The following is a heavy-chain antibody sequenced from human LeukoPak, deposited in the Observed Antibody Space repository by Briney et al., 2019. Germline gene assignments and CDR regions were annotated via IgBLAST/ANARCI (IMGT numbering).Heavy chain of an antibody. CDR1: GFTFSSYG. V-gene: IGHV3-33*01. Sequence: GGSLRLSCAASGFTFSSYGMHWVRQAPGKGLEWVAVIWYDGSNKYYADSVKGRFTISRDNSKNTLYLQMNSLRAEDTAVYYCARSEFSYYYGMDVWGQGTTVTVSS. CDR3: ARSEFSYYYGMDV. CDR2: IWYDGSNK. D-gene: IGHD3-16*02. J-gene: IGHJ6*02.